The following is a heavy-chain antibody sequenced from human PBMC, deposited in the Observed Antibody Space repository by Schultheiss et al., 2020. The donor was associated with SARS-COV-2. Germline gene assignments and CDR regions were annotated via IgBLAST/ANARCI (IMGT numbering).Heavy chain of an antibody. J-gene: IGHJ4*02. V-gene: IGHV4-38-2*01. D-gene: IGHD6-25*01. Sequence: SETLSLTCAVSGYAISSGYYWGWIRQPPGKGLEWIGSISHSGSTSYNPSLKSRVTISVDTSKNQFSLKLSSVTAADTAVYYCARYSGAGFFDYWGQGTLVTVSS. CDR2: ISHSGST. CDR3: ARYSGAGFFDY. CDR1: GYAISSGYY.